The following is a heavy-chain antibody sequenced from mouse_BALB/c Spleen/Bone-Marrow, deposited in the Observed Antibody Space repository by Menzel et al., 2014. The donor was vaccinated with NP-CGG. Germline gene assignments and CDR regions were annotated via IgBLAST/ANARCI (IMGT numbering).Heavy chain of an antibody. CDR2: IWAGGST. Sequence: VNEVESGPGLVAPSQSLSITCTVSGFSLTSYGVHWVRQPPGKGLEWLGVIWAGGSTNYNSALMSRLSISKDNSKSQVFLKMNSLQTDDTAMYYCARSTMITEGFAYWGQGTLVTVSA. J-gene: IGHJ3*01. D-gene: IGHD2-4*01. CDR3: ARSTMITEGFAY. V-gene: IGHV2-9*02. CDR1: GFSLTSYG.